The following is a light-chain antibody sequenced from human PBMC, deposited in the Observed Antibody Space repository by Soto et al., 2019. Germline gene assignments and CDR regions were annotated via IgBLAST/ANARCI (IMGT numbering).Light chain of an antibody. Sequence: NFMLTQPHSVSEYPGKTVTISCTRISGTIASNYVQWYQQRPGSAPTTVIYEDNQRPSGVPDRFSGSIDSSSNSASLTISGLKTEDEADYYCQSYDSNNVVFGGGTKLTVL. V-gene: IGLV6-57*04. J-gene: IGLJ2*01. CDR3: QSYDSNNVV. CDR1: SGTIASNY. CDR2: EDN.